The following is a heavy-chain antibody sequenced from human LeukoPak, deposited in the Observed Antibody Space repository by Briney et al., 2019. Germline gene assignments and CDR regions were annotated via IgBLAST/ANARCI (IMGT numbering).Heavy chain of an antibody. V-gene: IGHV4-59*02. CDR1: GGSVSGYY. D-gene: IGHD2-15*01. Sequence: SETLSLTCVVSGGSVSGYYWGWIRQPPGRGLEWIGYVYYSGSTNYNPSFKSRITISVDTSRDQFSLQLSSVTAADTAVYYCARIHRYCSGGACYVLDNWGQGTLVAVSS. J-gene: IGHJ4*02. CDR2: VYYSGST. CDR3: ARIHRYCSGGACYVLDN.